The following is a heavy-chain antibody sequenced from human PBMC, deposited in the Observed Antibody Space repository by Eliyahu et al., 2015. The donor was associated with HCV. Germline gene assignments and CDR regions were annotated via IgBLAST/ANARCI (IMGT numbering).Heavy chain of an antibody. D-gene: IGHD2-15*01. CDR1: GGTFSSYA. CDR2: IIPILGIA. Sequence: QVQLVQSGAEVKKPGSSVKVSCKASGGTFSSYAISWVRQAPGQGLEWMGRIIPILGIANYAQKFQGRVTITADKSTSTAYMELSSLRSEDTAVYYCARDPPVVVAAGAWFDPWGQGTLVTVSS. CDR3: ARDPPVVVAAGAWFDP. V-gene: IGHV1-69*04. J-gene: IGHJ5*02.